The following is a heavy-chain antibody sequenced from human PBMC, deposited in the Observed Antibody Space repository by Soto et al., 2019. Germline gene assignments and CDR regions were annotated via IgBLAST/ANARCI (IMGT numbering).Heavy chain of an antibody. Sequence: QVQLVQSGAEVKKPGASVKVSCKASGYTFTSYGISWVRQAPGQGLEWMGWISAYNGNTNYAQKLQGRVTMTTDTSASTDYMDLRSLRSYETAVYYCARGLAAAANFDYWGQGTLVTVSS. D-gene: IGHD6-13*01. V-gene: IGHV1-18*01. CDR2: ISAYNGNT. CDR3: ARGLAAAANFDY. J-gene: IGHJ4*02. CDR1: GYTFTSYG.